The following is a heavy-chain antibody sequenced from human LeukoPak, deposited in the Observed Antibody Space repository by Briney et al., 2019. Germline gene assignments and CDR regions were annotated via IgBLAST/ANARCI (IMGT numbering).Heavy chain of an antibody. J-gene: IGHJ4*02. D-gene: IGHD3-22*01. V-gene: IGHV1-2*02. CDR2: INPNSGGT. CDR3: ARGYYYDSSGYPNHDY. Sequence: ASVKVSCKASGYTFTGYYMHWVRQAPGQGLEWMGWINPNSGGTNYAQKFQGRVTMTRDTCISTAYMELSRLRSDDTAVYYCARGYYYDSSGYPNHDYWGQGTLVTVSS. CDR1: GYTFTGYY.